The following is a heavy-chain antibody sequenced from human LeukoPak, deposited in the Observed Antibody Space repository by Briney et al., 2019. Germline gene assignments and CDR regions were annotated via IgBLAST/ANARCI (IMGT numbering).Heavy chain of an antibody. J-gene: IGHJ4*02. CDR1: GGSFSGYY. D-gene: IGHD3-16*01. V-gene: IGHV4-34*01. CDR3: AGLGELMVDY. CDR2: INHSGST. Sequence: PSETLSLTCAVYGGSFSGYYWSWIRQPPGKGLEWIGEINHSGSTNYNPSLKSRVTIPVDTSKNQFSLKLSPVTAADTAVYYCAGLGELMVDYWGQGTLVTVSS.